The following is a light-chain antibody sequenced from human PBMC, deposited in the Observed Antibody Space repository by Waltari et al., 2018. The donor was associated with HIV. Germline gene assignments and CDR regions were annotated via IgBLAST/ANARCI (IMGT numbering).Light chain of an antibody. CDR2: DVT. CDR1: SSNIGDYHY. CDR3: CSFAGSYTLV. V-gene: IGLV2-11*01. Sequence: QSALTQPRSVSGSPGQSVTISCPGTSSNIGDYHYVSWYKQHPGKAPKLMIYDVTKRPSGVPDRFSGSKSGNTASLTISGLQAEDEAAYYCCSFAGSYTLVFGGGTKLTVL. J-gene: IGLJ3*02.